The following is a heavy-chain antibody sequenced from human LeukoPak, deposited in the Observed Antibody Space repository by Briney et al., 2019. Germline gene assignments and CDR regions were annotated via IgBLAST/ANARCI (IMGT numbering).Heavy chain of an antibody. V-gene: IGHV1-18*01. CDR3: ARGGYFDWLSTYNWFDP. CDR1: GYTFTSYG. J-gene: IGHJ5*02. Sequence: ASVKVSCKASGYTFTSYGISWVRQAPGQGLEWMGWISAYNGNTNYAQKLQGRVTMTTDTSTSTAYMELRSLRSDDTAVYYCARGGYFDWLSTYNWFDPWGQGTLVTVSS. D-gene: IGHD3-9*01. CDR2: ISAYNGNT.